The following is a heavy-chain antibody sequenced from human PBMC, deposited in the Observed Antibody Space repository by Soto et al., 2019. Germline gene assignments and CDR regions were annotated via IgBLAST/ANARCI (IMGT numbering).Heavy chain of an antibody. J-gene: IGHJ4*02. CDR2: LSYDGSNE. Sequence: QVQLVESGGGVVQPGRSLSLSCAASGFTLSEYAVHWVRQAPGKGLEWVALLSYDGSNEKYANSLRGRFTISRDNSKNTVYLQMNRLRVEDTAVYYCVRGNGPGSNLVDHWGQGTLVTVSS. CDR1: GFTLSEYA. D-gene: IGHD3-10*01. V-gene: IGHV3-30-3*01. CDR3: VRGNGPGSNLVDH.